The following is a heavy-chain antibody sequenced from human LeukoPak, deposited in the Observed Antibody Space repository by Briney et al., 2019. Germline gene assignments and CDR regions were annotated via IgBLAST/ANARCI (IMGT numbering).Heavy chain of an antibody. D-gene: IGHD5-12*01. CDR3: ARGLSGYDLEGYFDY. CDR2: IIPIFGTA. J-gene: IGHJ4*02. V-gene: IGHV1-69*13. Sequence: GASVKVSCKASGGTFRSYAISWVRQAPGQGLEWMGGIIPIFGTANYAQKFQGRVTITADDSTTTTYVELSSLKSEDTAVYYCARGLSGYDLEGYFDYWGQGTLVTVSS. CDR1: GGTFRSYA.